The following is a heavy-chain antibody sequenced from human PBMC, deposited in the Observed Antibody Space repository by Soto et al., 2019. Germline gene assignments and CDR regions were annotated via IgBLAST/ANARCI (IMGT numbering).Heavy chain of an antibody. D-gene: IGHD3-3*01. CDR2: ISGSGGST. V-gene: IGHV3-23*01. Sequence: LRLSCAASGFTFSSYAMIWVRQAPGKGLEWVSAISGSGGSTYYADSVKGRFTISRDNSKNTLYLQMSSLRAEDTAVYYCAREVRFLEWSWFDPWGQGTLVTVSS. CDR1: GFTFSSYA. J-gene: IGHJ5*02. CDR3: AREVRFLEWSWFDP.